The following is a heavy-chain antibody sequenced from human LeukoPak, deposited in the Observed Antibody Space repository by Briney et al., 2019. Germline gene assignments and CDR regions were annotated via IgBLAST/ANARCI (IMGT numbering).Heavy chain of an antibody. CDR3: ARHQYSSTTPDY. Sequence: KSSETLSLTCTVSGYSISSGYYWGWIRQPPGKGLEWIGSIYHSGSTYYNPSLKSRVTISVDTSKNQFSLKLSSVTAADTAVYYCARHQYSSTTPDYWGQGTLVTVSS. CDR2: IYHSGST. J-gene: IGHJ4*02. CDR1: GYSISSGYY. V-gene: IGHV4-38-2*02. D-gene: IGHD5-18*01.